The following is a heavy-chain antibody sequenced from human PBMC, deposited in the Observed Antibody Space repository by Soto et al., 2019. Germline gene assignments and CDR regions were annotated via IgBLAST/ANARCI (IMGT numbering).Heavy chain of an antibody. Sequence: SETLSLTCAVSGFSITSGDYWGWLRQPPGKGLEWIGSIFQSGSAYYNPSLKSRVTISVDTSKNQFSLKLNSVTAADTAVYYCARHTGTGMDYFDFWGQGTLVTVSS. D-gene: IGHD1-7*01. V-gene: IGHV4-38-2*01. CDR2: IFQSGSA. CDR3: ARHTGTGMDYFDF. CDR1: GFSITSGDY. J-gene: IGHJ4*02.